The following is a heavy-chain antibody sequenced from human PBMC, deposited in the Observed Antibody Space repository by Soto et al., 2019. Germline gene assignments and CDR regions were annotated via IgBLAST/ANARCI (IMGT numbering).Heavy chain of an antibody. V-gene: IGHV1-69*02. Sequence: QVQLVQSGAEVKKPGSSVKVSCKASGGTFSSYTISWVRQAPGQGLEWMGRLIPILGIANYAQKFQGRVTITADKSTSTAYMELSSLRSEDTAVYYCASLMSSGYYYGMDVWGQGTTVTVSS. CDR2: LIPILGIA. CDR1: GGTFSSYT. J-gene: IGHJ6*02. D-gene: IGHD3-10*01. CDR3: ASLMSSGYYYGMDV.